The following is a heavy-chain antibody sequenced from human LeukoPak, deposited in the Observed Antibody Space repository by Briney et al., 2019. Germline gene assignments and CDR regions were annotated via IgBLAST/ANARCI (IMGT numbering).Heavy chain of an antibody. Sequence: PGGSLRLSCAASGFTFSSCAMSWVRQAPGKGLEWVSAISGSGGSIYYADSVKGRFTIARDNSKNTLYLQMNILRAEDTAVYDCATLYSSGWYEVFDAFDIWGQGTMVTVSS. CDR1: GFTFSSCA. CDR2: ISGSGGSI. V-gene: IGHV3-23*01. D-gene: IGHD6-19*01. J-gene: IGHJ3*02. CDR3: ATLYSSGWYEVFDAFDI.